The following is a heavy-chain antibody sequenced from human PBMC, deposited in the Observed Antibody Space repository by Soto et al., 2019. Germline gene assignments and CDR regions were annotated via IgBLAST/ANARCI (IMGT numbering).Heavy chain of an antibody. CDR3: AIRMYSTSLYYIVS. V-gene: IGHV3-23*01. Sequence: VHLLESGGGFVQPGGSLRLSCAASGFPFPNYALSWVRQAPGKGLEWVSTIGGGSGSTSYADSVKGRFSISRENSKNTLYLQMSSLRAEETPLFYCAIRMYSTSLYYIVSWGQGTLVTVSA. J-gene: IGHJ4*02. CDR1: GFPFPNYA. CDR2: IGGGSGST. D-gene: IGHD6-13*01.